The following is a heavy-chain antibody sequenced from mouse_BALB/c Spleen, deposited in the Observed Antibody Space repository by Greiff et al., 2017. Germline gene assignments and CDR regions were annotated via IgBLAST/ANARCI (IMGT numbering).Heavy chain of an antibody. CDR3: ARGGGYLAMDY. Sequence: VMLVESGAELARPGASVKLSCKASGYTFTSYWMQWVKQRPGQGLEWIGAIYPGDGDTRYTQKFKGKATLTADKSSSTAYMQLSSLASEDSAVYYCARGGGYLAMDYWGQGTSVTVSS. CDR2: IYPGDGDT. V-gene: IGHV1-87*01. J-gene: IGHJ4*01. CDR1: GYTFTSYW. D-gene: IGHD5-1*01.